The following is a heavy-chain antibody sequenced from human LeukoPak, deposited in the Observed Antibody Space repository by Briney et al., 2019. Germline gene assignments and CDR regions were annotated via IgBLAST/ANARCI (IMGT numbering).Heavy chain of an antibody. CDR1: GFTFSDYD. Sequence: GGSLRLSCAASGFTFSDYDMHWVRQATGKGLEWVSAIGTAGDTYYTGSVKGRFTISRENAKNSLYLQMNSLRAGDTAVYYCAGVAKERVGGVYYFDYWGQGTLVTVSS. CDR3: AGVAKERVGGVYYFDY. J-gene: IGHJ4*02. CDR2: IGTAGDT. D-gene: IGHD1-1*01. V-gene: IGHV3-13*01.